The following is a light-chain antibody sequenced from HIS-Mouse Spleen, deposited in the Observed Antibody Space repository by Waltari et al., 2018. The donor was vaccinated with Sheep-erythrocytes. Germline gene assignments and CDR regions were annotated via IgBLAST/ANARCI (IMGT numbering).Light chain of an antibody. CDR2: AAS. J-gene: IGKJ2*01. CDR3: LQDYNYPYT. CDR1: QGIRND. Sequence: AIQMTQSPSSLSASVGDRVTITCRASQGIRNDLGLYQQKPGKAPKLLIYAASSLHSWVPSRFSGSGSGTDFTLTISSLQPEDFATYYCLQDYNYPYTFGQGTKLEIK. V-gene: IGKV1-6*01.